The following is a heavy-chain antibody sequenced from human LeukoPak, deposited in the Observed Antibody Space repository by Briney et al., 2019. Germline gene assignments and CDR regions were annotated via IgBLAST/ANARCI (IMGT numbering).Heavy chain of an antibody. CDR3: ARVQYYDFWSGYSTNTYYFDY. CDR1: GGSISSGGYY. J-gene: IGHJ4*02. V-gene: IGHV4-31*03. D-gene: IGHD3-3*01. CDR2: IYYSGST. Sequence: SETLSLTCTVSGGSISSGGYYWSWIRQHPGKGLEWIGYIYYSGSTYYNPSLKGRVTISVDTSKNQFSLKLSSVTAADTAVYYCARVQYYDFWSGYSTNTYYFDYWGQGTLVTVSS.